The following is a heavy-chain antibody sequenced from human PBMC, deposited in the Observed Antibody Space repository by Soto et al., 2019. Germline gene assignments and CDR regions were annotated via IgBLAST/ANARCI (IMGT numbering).Heavy chain of an antibody. CDR3: EQGQKWLVKVALDI. D-gene: IGHD6-19*01. V-gene: IGHV3-23*01. CDR2: ISGSGGST. Sequence: GGSLRLSCAASGFTFSSYAMSWARQAPGKGLEWVSAISGSGGSTYYADSVKGRFTISRDNSKNTLYLQMNSLRAEDTAVYYCEQGQKWLVKVALDIWGQGTMVTVSS. J-gene: IGHJ3*02. CDR1: GFTFSSYA.